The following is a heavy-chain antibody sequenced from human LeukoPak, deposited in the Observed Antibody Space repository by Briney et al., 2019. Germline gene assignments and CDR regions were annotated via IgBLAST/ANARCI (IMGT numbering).Heavy chain of an antibody. CDR3: ARSKYYYNSSGYSDY. CDR1: GGTFSSYA. CDR2: IIPIFGTA. D-gene: IGHD3-22*01. Sequence: ASVKVSCKASGGTFSSYAISWVRQAPGQGLEWMGGIIPIFGTANYAQKFQGRVTITADESTSTAYMELSSLRSEDTAVYYCARSKYYYNSSGYSDYWGQGTLVTVSS. J-gene: IGHJ4*02. V-gene: IGHV1-69*13.